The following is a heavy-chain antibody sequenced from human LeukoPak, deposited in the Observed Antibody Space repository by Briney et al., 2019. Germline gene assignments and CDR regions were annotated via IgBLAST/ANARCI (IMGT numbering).Heavy chain of an antibody. D-gene: IGHD2-15*01. V-gene: IGHV3-23*01. J-gene: IGHJ4*02. CDR2: ISGSGGST. CDR1: GFTFSSYA. CDR3: AESPVSSCRGSFCYPFDY. Sequence: GGSLRLSCAASGFTFSSYAMSWVRQAPGKGLEWVSAISGSGGSTYYADSVKGRFTISRDNSKNTLFLQMNSLRAGDTAVYFCAESPVSSCRGSFCYPFDYWGQGNLVTVSS.